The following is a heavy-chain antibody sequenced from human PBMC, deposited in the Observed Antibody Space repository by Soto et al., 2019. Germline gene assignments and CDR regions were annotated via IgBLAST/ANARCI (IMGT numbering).Heavy chain of an antibody. Sequence: GGSLSLSCAASGFTFDDYTMHWVRQAPGKGLEWVSLISWDGGSTYYADSVKGRFTISRGNSKNSLYLQMNSLRTEDTALYYCAKGPVHYYYGMDVWGQGTTVTVSS. CDR2: ISWDGGST. J-gene: IGHJ6*02. CDR3: AKGPVHYYYGMDV. V-gene: IGHV3-43*01. D-gene: IGHD2-2*01. CDR1: GFTFDDYT.